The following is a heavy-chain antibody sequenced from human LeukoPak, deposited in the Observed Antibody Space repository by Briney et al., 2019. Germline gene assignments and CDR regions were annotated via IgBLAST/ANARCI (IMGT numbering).Heavy chain of an antibody. V-gene: IGHV1-69*04. CDR1: GGTFSSYA. CDR2: IIPILGIA. J-gene: IGHJ6*02. D-gene: IGHD6-13*01. CDR3: ATAIAAAGKRADCYYGMDV. Sequence: ASVKVSCKASGGTFSSYAISWVRQAPGQGLEWMGRIIPILGIANYAQKFQGRVTITADKSTSTAYMELSSLRSEDTAVHYCATAIAAAGKRADCYYGMDVWGQGTTVTVSS.